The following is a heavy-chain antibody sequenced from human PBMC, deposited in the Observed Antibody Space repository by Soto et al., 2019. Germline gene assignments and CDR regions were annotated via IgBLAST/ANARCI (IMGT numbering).Heavy chain of an antibody. J-gene: IGHJ4*02. Sequence: PSETLSLTCTASGGSISSSSYYWGWIRQPPGKGLEWIGSIYYSGSTYYNPSLKSRVTISVDASKNQFSLKLSSVTAADTAVYYCASYNSSGYYYRLDYWGQGTLVTVSS. V-gene: IGHV4-39*01. CDR2: IYYSGST. D-gene: IGHD3-22*01. CDR1: GGSISSSSYY. CDR3: ASYNSSGYYYRLDY.